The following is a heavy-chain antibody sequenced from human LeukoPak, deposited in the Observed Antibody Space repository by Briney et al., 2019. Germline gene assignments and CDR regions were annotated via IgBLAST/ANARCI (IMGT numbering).Heavy chain of an antibody. CDR1: GFTVSSNY. CDR3: ARDNAGLVKHLDAFDL. CDR2: IYAGGST. Sequence: GGSLRLSCAASGFTVSSNYMSWVRQAPGKGLEWVSVIYAGGSTYYADSVKGRFTISRDNSKNTLYLQMNSLRAEDTAVYYCARDNAGLVKHLDAFDLWGQGTMVTVAS. D-gene: IGHD1-26*01. V-gene: IGHV3-66*01. J-gene: IGHJ3*01.